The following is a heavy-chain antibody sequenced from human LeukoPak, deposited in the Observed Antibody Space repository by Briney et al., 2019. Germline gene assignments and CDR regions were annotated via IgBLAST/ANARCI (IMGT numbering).Heavy chain of an antibody. CDR3: TTDRSFQWELRRRGAFDI. D-gene: IGHD1-26*01. V-gene: IGHV3-15*01. J-gene: IGHJ3*02. CDR1: GFTFSNAW. Sequence: GGSLRLSCAASGFTFSNAWMSWVRQAPGKGLEWVGRIKSKTDGGTTDYAAPVKGRFTISRDDSKNTLYLQMNSLKTEDTAVYYCTTDRSFQWELRRRGAFDIWGQGTMVTVSS. CDR2: IKSKTDGGTT.